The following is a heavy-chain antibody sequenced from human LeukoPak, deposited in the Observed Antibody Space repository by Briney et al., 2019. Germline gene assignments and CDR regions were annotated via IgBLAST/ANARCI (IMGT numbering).Heavy chain of an antibody. V-gene: IGHV4-31*03. CDR1: GGSTFSGGYY. J-gene: IGHJ3*02. CDR3: ARDQGARRAFDI. Sequence: SETLSLTRTVSGGSTFSGGYYWSWIRQHPGKCLEWIGYIYYSGSTYYNPSLKSRVTVSVDTSKNQFSLKLSSVTAADTAVYYCARDQGARRAFDIWGQGTMVTVSS. D-gene: IGHD4/OR15-4a*01. CDR2: IYYSGST.